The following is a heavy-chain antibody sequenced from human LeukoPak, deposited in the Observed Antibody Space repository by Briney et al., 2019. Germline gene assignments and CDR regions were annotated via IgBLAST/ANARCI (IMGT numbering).Heavy chain of an antibody. CDR1: GFXFNTYG. Sequence: GGSLRLSCAASGFXFNTYGIHWVRQAQGKGLEWVALIWYDGSNENYADSVKGRFTISRDNSRNTLYLQMNSLRGEDTAVYYCARGGLTIAEATTSWYLDYWGQGALVTVSS. D-gene: IGHD1-26*01. CDR3: ARGGLTIAEATTSWYLDY. J-gene: IGHJ4*02. CDR2: IWYDGSNE. V-gene: IGHV3-33*01.